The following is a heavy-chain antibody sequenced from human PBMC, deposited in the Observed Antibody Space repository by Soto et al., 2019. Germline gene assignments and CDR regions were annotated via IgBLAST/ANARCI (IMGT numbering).Heavy chain of an antibody. V-gene: IGHV1-8*01. CDR1: GYTFTSYD. CDR2: MNPNSGNT. CDR3: AREAVGSGPSGDYYGMDV. J-gene: IGHJ6*02. D-gene: IGHD2-15*01. Sequence: ASVKVSCKASGYTFTSYDINWVRQATGQGLEWMGWMNPNSGNTGYAQKFQGRVTMTRNTSISTAYMELSSLRSEDTAVYYCAREAVGSGPSGDYYGMDVWGQGTKVTVYS.